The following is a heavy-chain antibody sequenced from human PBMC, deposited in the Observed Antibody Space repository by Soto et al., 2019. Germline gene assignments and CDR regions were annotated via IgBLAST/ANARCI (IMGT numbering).Heavy chain of an antibody. CDR2: IYHSGST. CDR1: GGSISSGGYS. CDR3: ARGGVYYDSSEGAFDI. V-gene: IGHV4-30-2*01. Sequence: QLQLQESGSGLVKPSQTLSLTCAVSGGSISSGGYSWSWIRQPPGKGLEWIGYIYHSGSTYYNPSLKSRVTISVDRSKNQFSLKLSSVTAADTAWYYCARGGVYYDSSEGAFDIWGQGTMVTVSS. J-gene: IGHJ3*02. D-gene: IGHD3-22*01.